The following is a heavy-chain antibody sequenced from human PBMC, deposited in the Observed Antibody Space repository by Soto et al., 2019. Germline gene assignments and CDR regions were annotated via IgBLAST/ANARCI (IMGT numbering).Heavy chain of an antibody. D-gene: IGHD3-22*01. Sequence: GGSLRLSCAASGFTFSSYSMNWVRQAPGKGLEWVSSISSSSSYIYYADSVKGRFTISRDYAKNSLYLQMNSLRAEDTAVYYCARGFTMIVVVPRGDAFDIWGQGTMVTVSS. CDR3: ARGFTMIVVVPRGDAFDI. J-gene: IGHJ3*02. V-gene: IGHV3-21*01. CDR1: GFTFSSYS. CDR2: ISSSSSYI.